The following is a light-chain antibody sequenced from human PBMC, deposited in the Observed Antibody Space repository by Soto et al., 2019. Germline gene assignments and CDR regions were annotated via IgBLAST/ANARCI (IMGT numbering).Light chain of an antibody. J-gene: IGKJ2*01. CDR1: QSVLYSSNNKNY. CDR2: WAS. Sequence: DIVMTQSPDSLAVYLGESATINCKSSQSVLYSSNNKNYLAWYQQKPGQPPKLLIYWASTRESGVPDRFSGSGSGTDFTLTISSLQAEDVAVYYCQQYYNTPQTFGQGTKLEIK. V-gene: IGKV4-1*01. CDR3: QQYYNTPQT.